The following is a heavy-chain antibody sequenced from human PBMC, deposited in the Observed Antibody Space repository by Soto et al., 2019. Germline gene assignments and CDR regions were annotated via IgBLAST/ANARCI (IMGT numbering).Heavy chain of an antibody. CDR1: GYSISSSNW. J-gene: IGHJ5*02. CDR2: IYYSGTT. CDR3: ARAYDYSSNWFDP. V-gene: IGHV4-28*03. D-gene: IGHD4-4*01. Sequence: SETLSLTCAVSGYSISSSNWWGWIRQPPGKGLEWIGYIYYSGTTYYNPSLKSRVTMSVDTSKNQFSLKLSSVTAADTAVYYCARAYDYSSNWFDPWGQGTLVTVSS.